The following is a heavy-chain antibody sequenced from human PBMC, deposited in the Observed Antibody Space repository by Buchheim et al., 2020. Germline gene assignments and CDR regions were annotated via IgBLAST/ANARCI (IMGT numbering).Heavy chain of an antibody. J-gene: IGHJ5*02. Sequence: QVRLQQWGAGLLKPSETLSLTCAVFGESFSAYYWSWIRQPPGKGLEWIGEINHSGSTNYNPSLKSRVTISVDTSKNQFSLKLSSVTAADTAVYYCASRGRYFDPNWFDPWGQGTL. V-gene: IGHV4-34*01. CDR2: INHSGST. CDR1: GESFSAYY. D-gene: IGHD3-9*01. CDR3: ASRGRYFDPNWFDP.